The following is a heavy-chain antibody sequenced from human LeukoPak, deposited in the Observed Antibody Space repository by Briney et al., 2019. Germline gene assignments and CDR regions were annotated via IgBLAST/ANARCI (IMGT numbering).Heavy chain of an antibody. V-gene: IGHV3-30-3*01. CDR3: TRDPGITVTGSYWFDP. J-gene: IGHJ5*02. D-gene: IGHD6-19*01. Sequence: PGGSLRLSCAASGFTFSTYNMHWVRQALGKGLEWVAVVSYDGTNKYYADSVKGRFTISRDNPKNTLYLQINSLRAEDTAIYYCTRDPGITVTGSYWFDPWGQGTLVTVSS. CDR2: VSYDGTNK. CDR1: GFTFSTYN.